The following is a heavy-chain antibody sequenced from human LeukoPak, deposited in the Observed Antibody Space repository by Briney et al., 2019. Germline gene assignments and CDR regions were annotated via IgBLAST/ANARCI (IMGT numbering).Heavy chain of an antibody. D-gene: IGHD3-10*01. CDR1: GGSISNYY. CDR3: AGDTYGSDS. CDR2: IYYSGST. J-gene: IGHJ4*02. Sequence: SETLSLTCTVSGGSISNYYWNWIRQPPGKGLEWIGYIYYSGSTNYNPSLKSRVTISIDTSKNEFSLELSSVTAADTAVYYCAGDTYGSDSWGQGTLVTVSS. V-gene: IGHV4-59*01.